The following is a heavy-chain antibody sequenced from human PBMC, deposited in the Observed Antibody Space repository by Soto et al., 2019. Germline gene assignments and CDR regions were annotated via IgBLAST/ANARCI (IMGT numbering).Heavy chain of an antibody. D-gene: IGHD3-10*01. V-gene: IGHV1-69*01. CDR2: IIPLFGTT. Sequence: QVQVVQSGVEVRRPGSSVKVSCKASGDTFKNCVISWVRQAPGQGLEWMGGIIPLFGTTDFAQRFQGRLTITTDESTTTVYVELSRLRSEDTATYFCAAELGFGKLSVVWGQGTRVIVSS. CDR3: AAELGFGKLSVV. J-gene: IGHJ6*02. CDR1: GDTFKNCV.